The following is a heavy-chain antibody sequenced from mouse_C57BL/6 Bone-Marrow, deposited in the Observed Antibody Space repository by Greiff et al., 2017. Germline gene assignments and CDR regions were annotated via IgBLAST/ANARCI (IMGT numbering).Heavy chain of an antibody. CDR1: GYTFTSYW. Sequence: QVQLQQPGAELVKPGASVKLSCKASGYTFTSYWMHWVKQRPGQGLEWIGMIHPNSGSTNYNEKFKGKATLTVDKSSSTAYMQLSSLTSEDSAVYDCARLDYDLVRGAYWGQGTLVTVSA. V-gene: IGHV1-64*01. CDR3: ARLDYDLVRGAY. CDR2: IHPNSGST. D-gene: IGHD2-4*01. J-gene: IGHJ3*01.